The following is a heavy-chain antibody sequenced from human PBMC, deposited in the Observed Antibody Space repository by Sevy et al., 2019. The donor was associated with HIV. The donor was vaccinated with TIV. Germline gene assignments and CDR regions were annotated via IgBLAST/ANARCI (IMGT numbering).Heavy chain of an antibody. CDR1: GFTFSSYW. CDR3: ARDPDSGGYSKMDV. J-gene: IGHJ6*02. D-gene: IGHD3-22*01. CDR2: ISGDVSST. V-gene: IGHV3-74*01. Sequence: GGCLRLSCAGSGFTFSSYWMHWVRQAPGKGLVWVSRISGDVSSTTYTDTVKGRFTISRDNAKNTLFLQMNSLRAEDSAVYFCARDPDSGGYSKMDVWGQGTPVTVSS.